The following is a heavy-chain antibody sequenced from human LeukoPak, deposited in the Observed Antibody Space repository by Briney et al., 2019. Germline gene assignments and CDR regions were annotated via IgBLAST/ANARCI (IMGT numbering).Heavy chain of an antibody. D-gene: IGHD3-9*01. J-gene: IGHJ4*02. CDR3: ARGYYDILTGFYFDF. CDR1: GVSISSYY. Sequence: SETLSLTCTVSGVSISSYYWSWIRQPPGKGLEWVGYIHYSGSTNYNPSLKSRVTISVDTSNNQFSLRLSSVTAADTAVYYCARGYYDILTGFYFDFWGQGTLVTVSS. V-gene: IGHV4-59*01. CDR2: IHYSGST.